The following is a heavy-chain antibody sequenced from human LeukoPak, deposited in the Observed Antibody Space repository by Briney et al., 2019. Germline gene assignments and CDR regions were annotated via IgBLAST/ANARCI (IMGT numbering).Heavy chain of an antibody. CDR2: ISGSGGST. Sequence: GGPPSLSSAAPTHTFRRNAMSRACQAPRNRLERASPISGSGGSTYYADSVKGRFTISRDNSKNTLYLQMNSLRAEDTAVYYCAKGRYCSSTSCYWLFDYWGQGTLVTVSS. CDR3: AKGRYCSSTSCYWLFDY. D-gene: IGHD2-2*01. V-gene: IGHV3-23*01. CDR1: THTFRRNA. J-gene: IGHJ4*02.